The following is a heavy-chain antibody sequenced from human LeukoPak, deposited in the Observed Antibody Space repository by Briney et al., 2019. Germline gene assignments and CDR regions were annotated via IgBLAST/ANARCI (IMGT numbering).Heavy chain of an antibody. J-gene: IGHJ5*02. CDR3: ARPRRIAVAGTHWFDP. Sequence: PSETLSLTCAVYGGSFSGYYWSWIRQPPGKGLEWIGEINHSGSTNYNPSLKSRVTISVDTSKNQFSLKLSSVTAADTAVYYCARPRRIAVAGTHWFDPWGREPWSPSPQ. CDR2: INHSGST. V-gene: IGHV4-34*01. D-gene: IGHD6-19*01. CDR1: GGSFSGYY.